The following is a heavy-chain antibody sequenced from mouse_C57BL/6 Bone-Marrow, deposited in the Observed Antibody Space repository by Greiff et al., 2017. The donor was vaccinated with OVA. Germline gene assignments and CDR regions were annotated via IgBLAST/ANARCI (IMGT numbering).Heavy chain of an antibody. CDR3: IREGYGSSYDWYFDV. J-gene: IGHJ1*03. V-gene: IGHV1-4*01. CDR1: GYTFTSYT. Sequence: QVQLQQSGAELARPGASVKMSCKASGYTFTSYTMHWVKQRPGQGLEWIGYINPSSGYTKYNQKFKDKATLTADKSSNTAYMQLSSLTSEDSAVYYCIREGYGSSYDWYFDVWGTGTTVTVSS. D-gene: IGHD1-1*01. CDR2: INPSSGYT.